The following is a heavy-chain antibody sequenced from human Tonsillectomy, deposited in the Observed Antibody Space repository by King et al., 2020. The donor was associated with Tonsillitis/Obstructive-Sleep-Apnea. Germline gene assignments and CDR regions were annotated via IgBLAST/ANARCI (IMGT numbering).Heavy chain of an antibody. CDR3: ATGSVAMATNDAFDI. D-gene: IGHD5-24*01. J-gene: IGHJ3*02. CDR1: GYSFTNYW. V-gene: IGHV5-10-1*03. CDR2: IDPSDSFT. Sequence: ERQLVQSGAEVKKPGESLRISCKVSGYSFTNYWINWVRQMPGKGLEWMGRIDPSDSFTNYSPSFQGHVTISTDKSISTAYLQWSSLKASDTAMYYCATGSVAMATNDAFDIWGQGTMVTVSS.